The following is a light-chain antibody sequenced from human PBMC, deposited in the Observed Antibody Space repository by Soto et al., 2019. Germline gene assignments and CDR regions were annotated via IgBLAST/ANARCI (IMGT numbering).Light chain of an antibody. CDR3: QQYDNWPIT. CDR1: QSVRSN. Sequence: EIVMTQSPATLSVSPGERATLSCRASQSVRSNLAWYQQKPGQPPRLLIYGASTRATGIPARFSGSGSGTEFTLTISSLQSEDFAVYYCQQYDNWPITFGPGTKVDIK. J-gene: IGKJ3*01. V-gene: IGKV3-15*01. CDR2: GAS.